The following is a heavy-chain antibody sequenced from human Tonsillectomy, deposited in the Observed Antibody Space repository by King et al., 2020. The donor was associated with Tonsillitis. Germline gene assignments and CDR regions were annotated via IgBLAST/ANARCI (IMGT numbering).Heavy chain of an antibody. J-gene: IGHJ4*02. Sequence: QLVQSGAEVKKPGASVKVSCKTSGYTFTSYGIGWVRQAPGQGLEWMGWISAYNGNTNYAQKLQGRVTMTTDTFTSTAYMALRGLGSDDTAVYYCARAGGELGVDYWGQGTLVTVSS. V-gene: IGHV1-18*01. CDR3: ARAGGELGVDY. CDR2: ISAYNGNT. CDR1: GYTFTSYG. D-gene: IGHD1-26*01.